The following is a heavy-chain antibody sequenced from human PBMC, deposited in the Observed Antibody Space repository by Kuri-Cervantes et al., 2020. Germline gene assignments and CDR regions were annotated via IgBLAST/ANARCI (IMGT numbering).Heavy chain of an antibody. CDR1: TFSSYA. CDR2: IYYSGST. Sequence: TFSSYAMSWVRQPPGKGLEWIGSIYYSGSTYYNPSLKSRVTISVDTSKNQFSLKLSSVTAADTAVYYCASTNIVGGDYWGQGTLVTVSS. J-gene: IGHJ4*02. CDR3: ASTNIVGGDY. D-gene: IGHD1-26*01. V-gene: IGHV4-39*01.